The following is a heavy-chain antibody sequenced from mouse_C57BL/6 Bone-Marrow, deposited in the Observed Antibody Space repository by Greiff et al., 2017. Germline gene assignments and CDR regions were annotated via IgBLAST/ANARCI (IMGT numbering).Heavy chain of an antibody. J-gene: IGHJ4*01. CDR3: ARERGLLPYARDD. CDR2: IYPGSGST. CDR1: GYTFTSYW. Sequence: VQLQQPGAELVKPGASVKMSCKASGYTFTSYWITWVKQRPGQGLEWIGDIYPGSGSTNYNEKFKSKATLTVDTSSSTAYMQLSSLTSEDSAVYYCARERGLLPYARDDWGQGTSVTVSS. V-gene: IGHV1-55*01. D-gene: IGHD1-1*01.